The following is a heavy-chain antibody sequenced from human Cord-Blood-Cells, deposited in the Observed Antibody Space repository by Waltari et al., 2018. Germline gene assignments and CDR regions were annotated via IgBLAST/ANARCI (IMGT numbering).Heavy chain of an antibody. J-gene: IGHJ4*02. Sequence: HVTLKESGPVLVDPTETLTLTCTDSGVLLSNARMGVSCHRQPPGEDLEWLAHIFSNDEKSYSTALKSRLTISKDTSKSQVVLTMTNMDPVDTATDYCARIVGSSYYFDYWGQGTLVTVSS. CDR3: ARIVGSSYYFDY. D-gene: IGHD6-6*01. CDR2: IFSNDEK. V-gene: IGHV2-26*01. CDR1: GVLLSNARMG.